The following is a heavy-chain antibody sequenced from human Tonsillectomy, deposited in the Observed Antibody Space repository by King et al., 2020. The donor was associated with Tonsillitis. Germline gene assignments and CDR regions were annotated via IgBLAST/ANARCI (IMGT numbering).Heavy chain of an antibody. CDR2: IYTSGST. CDR1: GGPISSYF. V-gene: IGHV4-4*07. Sequence: QLQESGPGLVKPSETLSLTCTVSGGPISSYFWSWIRQPAGKGLEWIGRIYTSGSTNYNPSLKSRVTMSVDTSKNQFSLKLSSVTAADTAIYYCARVTYYILTGYAGAPNCFGPWGQGTLVTVSS. J-gene: IGHJ5*02. CDR3: ARVTYYILTGYAGAPNCFGP. D-gene: IGHD3-9*01.